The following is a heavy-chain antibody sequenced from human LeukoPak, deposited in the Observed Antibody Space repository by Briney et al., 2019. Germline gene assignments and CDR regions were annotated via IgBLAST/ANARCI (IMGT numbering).Heavy chain of an antibody. J-gene: IGHJ6*02. CDR1: GFTFSSYR. Sequence: GGSLRLSCAASGFTFSSYRMNWVRQAPGKGLEWVSSISSSSSYIYYADSVKGRFTISRDNAKNSLYLQMNSLRAEDTAVYYCARGQQWLVKLGMDVWGQGTTVTVSS. CDR2: ISSSSSYI. V-gene: IGHV3-21*01. D-gene: IGHD6-19*01. CDR3: ARGQQWLVKLGMDV.